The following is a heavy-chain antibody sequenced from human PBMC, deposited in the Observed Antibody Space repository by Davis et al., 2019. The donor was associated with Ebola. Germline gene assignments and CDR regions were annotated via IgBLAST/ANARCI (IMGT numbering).Heavy chain of an antibody. CDR3: VKGRAGWLRLFDD. V-gene: IGHV3-74*01. J-gene: IGHJ4*02. Sequence: HTGGSLRLSCAASGFTSNNYYMHWVRQAPGNGLVWVARIQTDGSTTRYADSVKGRLTISRDNNKNSLYLQMNHVRPEDTGLYYCVKGRAGWLRLFDDWGQGTQVAVSS. CDR2: IQTDGSTT. CDR1: GFTSNNYY. D-gene: IGHD5-24*01.